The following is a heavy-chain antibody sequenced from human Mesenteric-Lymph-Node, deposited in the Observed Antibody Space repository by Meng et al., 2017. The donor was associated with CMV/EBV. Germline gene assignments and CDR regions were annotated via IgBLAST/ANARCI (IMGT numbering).Heavy chain of an antibody. V-gene: IGHV4-39*01. CDR2: IYYSGST. Sequence: GSLRLSCTVSGGSISSSSYYWGWIRQPPGKGLEWIGSIYYSGSTYYNPSLKSRVTISVDTSKNQFSLKLSSVTAADTAVYYCASRGVRGVQEDVDYWGQGTLVTVSS. J-gene: IGHJ4*02. D-gene: IGHD3-10*01. CDR3: ASRGVRGVQEDVDY. CDR1: GGSISSSSYY.